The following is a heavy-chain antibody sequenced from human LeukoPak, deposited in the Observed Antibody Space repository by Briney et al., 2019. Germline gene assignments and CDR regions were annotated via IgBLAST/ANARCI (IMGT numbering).Heavy chain of an antibody. D-gene: IGHD5-24*01. CDR3: ARNRDGYNSFDY. CDR2: IYYSGST. V-gene: IGHV4-31*03. J-gene: IGHJ4*02. CDR1: GGSITSSSYY. Sequence: SETLSLTCTVSGGSITSSSYYWGWIRQPPGKGLEWIGYIYYSGSTYYNPSLKSRFTISVDTSKNHFSLKLSSVTAADTAVYYCARNRDGYNSFDYWGQGTLVTVSS.